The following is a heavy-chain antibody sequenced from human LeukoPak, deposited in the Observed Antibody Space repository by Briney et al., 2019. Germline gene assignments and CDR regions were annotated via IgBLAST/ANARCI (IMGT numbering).Heavy chain of an antibody. D-gene: IGHD1-14*01. Sequence: SETLSLTCAVSGGSISSSIWYSWIRQPPGKGLEWIGEIYHSGSTNYNPSLKSRVSISLHKSKSHFSLNLTSVTAADTAVYYCATSDTTRYFNFWGQGALVTVSS. CDR2: IYHSGST. V-gene: IGHV4-4*02. CDR1: GGSISSSIW. J-gene: IGHJ4*02. CDR3: ATSDTTRYFNF.